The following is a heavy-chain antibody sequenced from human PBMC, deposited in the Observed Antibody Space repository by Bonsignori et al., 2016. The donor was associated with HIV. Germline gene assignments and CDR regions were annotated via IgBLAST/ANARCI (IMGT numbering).Heavy chain of an antibody. CDR3: ARVGHYYGSGYYMDV. J-gene: IGHJ6*03. D-gene: IGHD3-10*01. CDR2: IYYSGST. Sequence: QVQLQESGPGLVKPSETLSLTCTVSGGSISSHYWSWIRQPPGKGLEWIGYIYYSGSTNYNPSLKSRVTISVDTSKNQFSLKLSSVTAADTAVYYCARVGHYYGSGYYMDVWGKGDHGSPSP. CDR1: GGSISSHY. V-gene: IGHV4-59*11.